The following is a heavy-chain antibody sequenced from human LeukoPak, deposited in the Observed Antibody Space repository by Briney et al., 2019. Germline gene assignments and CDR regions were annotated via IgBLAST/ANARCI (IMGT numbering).Heavy chain of an antibody. Sequence: QPGGSLRLSCAASGFTFTNYFMSWVRQAPGKGLEWVASIKHDGSEKYYVDSVRGRLTISRDNTMNSLYLQMSSLRAEDTAVYYCATDRGWRTSGYYLYYFEYWGQGTLVTYSS. V-gene: IGHV3-7*01. D-gene: IGHD3-3*01. J-gene: IGHJ4*02. CDR1: GFTFTNYF. CDR2: IKHDGSEK. CDR3: ATDRGWRTSGYYLYYFEY.